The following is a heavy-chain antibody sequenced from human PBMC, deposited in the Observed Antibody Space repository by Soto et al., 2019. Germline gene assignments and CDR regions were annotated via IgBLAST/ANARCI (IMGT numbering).Heavy chain of an antibody. V-gene: IGHV4-59*01. D-gene: IGHD6-13*01. Sequence: ETLSLTCTVSGGSIRGYDWSWIRQPPGKALEWIGYIYYSGSTRYNPSLESRVTISVDTSKNQFSLKLQSVTAADTAVYYCARDRSIATAGGSHSYYGMDVWGQGTTVTVSS. J-gene: IGHJ6*02. CDR2: IYYSGST. CDR1: GGSIRGYD. CDR3: ARDRSIATAGGSHSYYGMDV.